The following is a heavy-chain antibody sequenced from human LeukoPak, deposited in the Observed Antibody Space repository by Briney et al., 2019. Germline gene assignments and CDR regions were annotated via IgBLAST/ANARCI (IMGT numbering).Heavy chain of an antibody. CDR2: IYHSGST. Sequence: SETLSLTCTVSGYSISSGYYWGWIRQPPGKGLEWIGSIYHSGSTYYNPSLKSRVTISVDTSKNQFSLKLSSVTAADTAVYYCARALRYSAGCYSDYWGQGTLVTVSS. D-gene: IGHD3-9*01. CDR1: GYSISSGYY. V-gene: IGHV4-38-2*02. CDR3: ARALRYSAGCYSDY. J-gene: IGHJ4*02.